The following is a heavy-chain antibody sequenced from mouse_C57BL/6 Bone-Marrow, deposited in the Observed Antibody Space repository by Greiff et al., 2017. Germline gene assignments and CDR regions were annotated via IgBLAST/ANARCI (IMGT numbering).Heavy chain of an antibody. J-gene: IGHJ2*01. CDR2: LDPEDGET. CDR3: TRSLIYYGTNY. CDR1: GFNIKDYY. Sequence: EVQLQQSGAELVKPGASVKLSCTASGFNIKDYYIHWVKQRTEQGLEWIGRLDPEDGETKYAPKFQDKANITADTSSNTAYLQLSSLTSEDTAVYYCTRSLIYYGTNYWSKGATLTVSS. D-gene: IGHD1-1*01. V-gene: IGHV14-2*01.